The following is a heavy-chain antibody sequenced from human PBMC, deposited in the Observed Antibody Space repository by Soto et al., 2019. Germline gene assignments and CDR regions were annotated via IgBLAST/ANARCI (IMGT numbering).Heavy chain of an antibody. V-gene: IGHV3-30-3*01. CDR3: ASRVIAGAGSDY. CDR1: GFTFSSYA. D-gene: IGHD6-13*01. J-gene: IGHJ4*02. Sequence: QVQLVESGGGVVQPGTSLRLSCAASGFTFSSYAMHWVRQAPGKGLEWVAVISYDESNKYYADSVKGRFTISRDNSNNTLYLQMNSLTAEDTAVYYCASRVIAGAGSDYWGQGTLVTVSS. CDR2: ISYDESNK.